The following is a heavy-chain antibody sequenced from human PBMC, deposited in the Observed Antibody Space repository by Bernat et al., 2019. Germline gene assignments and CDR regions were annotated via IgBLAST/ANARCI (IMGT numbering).Heavy chain of an antibody. V-gene: IGHV3-33*01. CDR1: GFTFSSYG. J-gene: IGHJ4*02. D-gene: IGHD6-19*01. Sequence: QVQLVESGGGVVQPGRSLRLSCAASGFTFSSYGMHWVRQAPGKGLEWVAVIWYDGSNKYYADSVKGPFTISRDNSKNTLYLQMNSLRAEDTAVYYCARGGGIGSGWYFEYWGQGTLVTVSS. CDR2: IWYDGSNK. CDR3: ARGGGIGSGWYFEY.